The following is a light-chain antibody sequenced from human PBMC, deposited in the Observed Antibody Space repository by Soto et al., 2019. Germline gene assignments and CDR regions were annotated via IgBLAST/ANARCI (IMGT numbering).Light chain of an antibody. CDR2: LNSDGSH. CDR3: QRGGRGMGV. J-gene: IGLJ2*01. Sequence: QPVLTQSPSASASLGASVKLTCTLSSGHSSYAIAWHQQQPEKGPRYLMKLNSDGSHSKGDGIPDRFSGSSSGAERYLTISSLGGGGEAECWGQRGGRGMGVVGGGT. CDR1: SGHSSYA. V-gene: IGLV4-69*01.